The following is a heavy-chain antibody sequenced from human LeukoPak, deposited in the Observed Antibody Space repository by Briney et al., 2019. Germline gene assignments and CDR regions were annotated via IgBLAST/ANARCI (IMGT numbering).Heavy chain of an antibody. V-gene: IGHV3-66*01. J-gene: IGHJ4*02. Sequence: GGSLRLSCAASGFTVSGNYMSWVRQAPGKGLEWVSVIYSGGSTYYADSVKGRFTISRDNSKNTLYLQMNSLRAEDTAVYYCARDSFSSSWYPFDYWGQGTLVTVSS. CDR3: ARDSFSSSWYPFDY. CDR1: GFTVSGNY. D-gene: IGHD6-13*01. CDR2: IYSGGST.